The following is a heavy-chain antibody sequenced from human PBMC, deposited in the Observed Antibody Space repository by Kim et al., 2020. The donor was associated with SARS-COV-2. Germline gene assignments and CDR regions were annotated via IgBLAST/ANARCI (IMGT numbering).Heavy chain of an antibody. V-gene: IGHV3-23*01. CDR2: ISGSGGST. CDR3: AKEVCSGGSCYAMRGPFDP. D-gene: IGHD2-15*01. CDR1: GFTFSSYA. J-gene: IGHJ5*02. Sequence: GGSLRLSCAASGFTFSSYAMSWVRQAPGKGLEWVSAISGSGGSTYYADSVKGRFTISRDNSKNTLYLQMNSLRAEDTAVYYCAKEVCSGGSCYAMRGPFDPWGQGTLVTVSS.